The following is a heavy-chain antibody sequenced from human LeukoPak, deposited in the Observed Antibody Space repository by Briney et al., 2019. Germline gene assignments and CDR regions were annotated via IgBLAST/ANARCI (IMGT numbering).Heavy chain of an antibody. J-gene: IGHJ6*03. CDR2: INRDGSEK. D-gene: IGHD3-3*01. CDR3: ARVQAYYDFWSGYYYYYYYMDV. V-gene: IGHV3-7*01. CDR1: GFTFSSYW. Sequence: GGSLRLSCAASGFTFSSYWMRWVRQAPGKGLEWVANINRDGSEKYYVDSVKGRFTISRDNAKNSLYLQMNSLRAEDTAVYYCARVQAYYDFWSGYYYYYYYMDVWGKGTTVTVSS.